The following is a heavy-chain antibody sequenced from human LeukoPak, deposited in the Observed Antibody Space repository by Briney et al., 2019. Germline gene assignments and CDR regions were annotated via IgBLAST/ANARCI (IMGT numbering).Heavy chain of an antibody. V-gene: IGHV3-30*04. J-gene: IGHJ4*02. CDR3: ARGEPGYCSGGSCYPFGY. CDR1: GFTFSSYA. CDR2: ISYDGSNK. D-gene: IGHD2-15*01. Sequence: GRSLRLSCAASGFTFSSYAMHWVRQAPGKGLEWVAVISYDGSNKYYADSVKGRFTISRDDSKNTLYLQMNSLRAEDTAVYYCARGEPGYCSGGSCYPFGYWGQGTLVTVSS.